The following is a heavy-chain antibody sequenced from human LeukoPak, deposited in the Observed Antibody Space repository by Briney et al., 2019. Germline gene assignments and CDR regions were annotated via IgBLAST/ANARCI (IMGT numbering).Heavy chain of an antibody. CDR1: GFTFDDYA. CDR2: ISWNSGSI. CDR3: ARETRGGFAYAKFGY. D-gene: IGHD2-15*01. J-gene: IGHJ4*02. Sequence: GRSLRLSCAASGFTFDDYAMHWVRQAPGRGLEWVSGISWNSGSIGYTDSVKGRFTTSRDNAKNSLYLQMNSLRVEDTAVYYCARETRGGFAYAKFGYWGQGTLVTVAS. V-gene: IGHV3-9*01.